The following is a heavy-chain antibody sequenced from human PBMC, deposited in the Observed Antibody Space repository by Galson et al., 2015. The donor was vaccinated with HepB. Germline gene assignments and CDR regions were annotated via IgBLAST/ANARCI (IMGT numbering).Heavy chain of an antibody. V-gene: IGHV3-33*06. CDR2: IWYDGSNK. CDR1: GFTFSSYG. Sequence: SLRLSCAASGFTFSSYGMHWVRQAPGKGLEWVAVIWYDGSNKYYADSVKGRFTISRDNSKNTLYLQMNSLRAEDTAVYYCAKERVVVPAAIVYYYYYGMDVWGQGTTVTVSS. J-gene: IGHJ6*02. D-gene: IGHD2-2*02. CDR3: AKERVVVPAAIVYYYYYGMDV.